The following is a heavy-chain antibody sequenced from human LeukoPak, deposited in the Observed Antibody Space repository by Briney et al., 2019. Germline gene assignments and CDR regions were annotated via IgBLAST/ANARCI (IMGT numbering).Heavy chain of an antibody. Sequence: GGSLRLSCAASGFTFSSCSMNWVRQAPGKGLEWASSISSSSSYIYYADSVKGRFTISRDNAKNSLYLQMNSLRAEDTAVYYCARDGDLGDAFDIWGQGTMVTVSS. V-gene: IGHV3-21*01. J-gene: IGHJ3*02. D-gene: IGHD7-27*01. CDR3: ARDGDLGDAFDI. CDR1: GFTFSSCS. CDR2: ISSSSSYI.